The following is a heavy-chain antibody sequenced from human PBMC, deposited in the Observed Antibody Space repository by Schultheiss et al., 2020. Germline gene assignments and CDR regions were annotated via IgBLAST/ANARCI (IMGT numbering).Heavy chain of an antibody. CDR3: ARGGYDYVYFQH. J-gene: IGHJ1*01. CDR1: GGSISSSSYY. V-gene: IGHV4-61*10. Sequence: SQTLSLTCTVSGGSISSSSYYWSWIRQPAGKGLEWIGYIYYSGSTNYNPSLKSRVTMSVDTSKNQFSLKLSSVTAADTAVYYCARGGYDYVYFQHWGQGTLVTISS. D-gene: IGHD3-16*01. CDR2: IYYSGST.